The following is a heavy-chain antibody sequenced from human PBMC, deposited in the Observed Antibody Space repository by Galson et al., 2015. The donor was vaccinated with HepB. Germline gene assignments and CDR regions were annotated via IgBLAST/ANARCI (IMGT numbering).Heavy chain of an antibody. Sequence: SLRLSCAASGFTVSGNYMSWVRQAPGKGLEWVSVIYSDGSTYYADSVKGRFTISRDNSKNTLYLQMNSLGAEDTAVYYCARGNTMVRGVILATYGMDVWGQGTTVTGS. CDR2: IYSDGST. CDR3: ARGNTMVRGVILATYGMDV. D-gene: IGHD3-10*01. V-gene: IGHV3-53*01. CDR1: GFTVSGNY. J-gene: IGHJ6*02.